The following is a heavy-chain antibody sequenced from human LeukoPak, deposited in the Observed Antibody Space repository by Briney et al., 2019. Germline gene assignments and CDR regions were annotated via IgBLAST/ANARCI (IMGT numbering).Heavy chain of an antibody. J-gene: IGHJ4*02. D-gene: IGHD5-18*01. CDR2: INPRGGSP. V-gene: IGHV1-46*01. CDR3: ARAPPGIQLWHFDY. CDR1: GYNFITKY. Sequence: GASVKLSCKASGYNFITKYIHWVRQAPGQGLEWMGIINPRGGSPTYAQKIQDRVTMSRDMSTNTVYMALSSLRSEDTAVYYCARAPPGIQLWHFDYWGQGTLVTVSS.